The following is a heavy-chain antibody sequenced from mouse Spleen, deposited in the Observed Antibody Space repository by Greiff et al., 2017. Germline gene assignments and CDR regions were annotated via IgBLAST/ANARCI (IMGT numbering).Heavy chain of an antibody. CDR1: GYAFSSSW. CDR3: ARDYDWFAY. V-gene: IGHV1S45*01. Sequence: EVQLQESGPELVKPGASVKISCKASGYAFSSSWMNWVKQRPGQGLDWIGYINPYNDYTSYNQKFKGKATLTVDKSSSTAYMELSSLTSEDSAVYYCARDYDWFAYWGQGTLVTASA. J-gene: IGHJ3*01. CDR2: INPYNDYT. D-gene: IGHD2-4*01.